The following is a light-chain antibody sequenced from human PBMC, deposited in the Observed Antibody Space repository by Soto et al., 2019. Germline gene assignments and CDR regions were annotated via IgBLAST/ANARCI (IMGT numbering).Light chain of an antibody. V-gene: IGLV1-47*01. Sequence: QSVLTQPPSASGTPGQRVTISCSGSSSNIGSNYVYWYQQLPGTAPKLLIYRNNQRPSGVPDRFSRSKSGTSASLAISGVRSEDEADYYCAAWDDSLSVRNYVFGTGTKVTVL. CDR1: SSNIGSNY. CDR3: AAWDDSLSVRNYV. CDR2: RNN. J-gene: IGLJ1*01.